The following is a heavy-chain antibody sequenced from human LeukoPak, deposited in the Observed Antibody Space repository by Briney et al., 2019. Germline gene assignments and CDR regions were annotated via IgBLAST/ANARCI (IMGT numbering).Heavy chain of an antibody. CDR3: ARDGYSSSSPGGSSSWPLNYYYYYYMDV. Sequence: GGSLRLSCAASGFTFTTYGMHWVRQSPGKGLEWVAFIRFDGSNKYYAYSVKGRFTISRDNAKNSLYLQMNSLRAEDTAVYYCARDGYSSSSPGGSSSWPLNYYYYYYMDVWGKGTTVTVSS. J-gene: IGHJ6*03. CDR1: GFTFTTYG. V-gene: IGHV3-30*02. D-gene: IGHD6-6*01. CDR2: IRFDGSNK.